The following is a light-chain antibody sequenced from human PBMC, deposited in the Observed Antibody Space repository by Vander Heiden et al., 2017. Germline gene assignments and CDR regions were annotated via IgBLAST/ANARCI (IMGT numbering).Light chain of an antibody. CDR2: SAS. J-gene: IGKJ4*01. CDR3: LQHNSFPLT. V-gene: IGKV1-17*03. Sequence: DIQMTHSPSAMSTSVGDRVIITCRASQGIGNYLAWFQQKPGEVPKLLISSASRLQSGVPSRFSGSGSGTEFTLTISSLQPEDFATYYCLQHNSFPLTFGGGTKVEI. CDR1: QGIGNY.